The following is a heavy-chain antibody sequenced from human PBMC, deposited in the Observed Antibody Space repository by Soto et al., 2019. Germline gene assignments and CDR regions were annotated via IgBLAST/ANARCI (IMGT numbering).Heavy chain of an antibody. CDR2: INPNSGGT. Sequence: GASVKVSCKASGYTFTGYYMHWVRQAPGQGLEWMGWINPNSGGTNYAQKFQGWVTMTRDTSISTAYMELSGLRSDDTAVYYCATCSSEYYYYGMDVWGQGTTVTVPS. V-gene: IGHV1-2*04. D-gene: IGHD6-6*01. J-gene: IGHJ6*02. CDR1: GYTFTGYY. CDR3: ATCSSEYYYYGMDV.